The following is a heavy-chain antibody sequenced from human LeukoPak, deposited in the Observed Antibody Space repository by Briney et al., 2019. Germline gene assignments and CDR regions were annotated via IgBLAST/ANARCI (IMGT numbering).Heavy chain of an antibody. D-gene: IGHD1-14*01. CDR1: GLDFYNFA. CDR3: AKRPDRNVAGPNNMDV. CDR2: ISGDGFFTT. V-gene: IGHV3-23*01. J-gene: IGHJ6*03. Sequence: GGSLRLSCAASGLDFYNFALSWVRQAPGRGLEWVSVISGDGFFTTKYAASEKGRFPISRDDSKNTVYLEMKTLRAEDTAIYSSAKRPDRNVAGPNNMDVWGKGTTVTISS.